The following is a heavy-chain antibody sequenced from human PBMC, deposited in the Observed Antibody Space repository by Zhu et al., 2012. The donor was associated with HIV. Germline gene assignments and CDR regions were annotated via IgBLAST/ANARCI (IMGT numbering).Heavy chain of an antibody. CDR3: ARGGWYAVGWFDP. Sequence: QVQLQESGPGLVKPSQTLSLTCTVSGDSISSGDYYWSWIRQPPGKGLEWIGYIYYSGSTYYNPSLKSRVTISVDTSKNQFSLKLSSVTAADTAVYYCARGGWYAVGWFDPWGQGTLVTVSS. J-gene: IGHJ5*02. CDR1: GDSISSGDYY. CDR2: IYYSGST. D-gene: IGHD6-19*01. V-gene: IGHV4-30-4*08.